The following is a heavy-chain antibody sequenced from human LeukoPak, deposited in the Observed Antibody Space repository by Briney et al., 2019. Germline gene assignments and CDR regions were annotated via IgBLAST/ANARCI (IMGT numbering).Heavy chain of an antibody. CDR1: GFTYNNYA. CDR3: AKVSGGGLYYDGMDV. CDR2: ISGSGGTT. V-gene: IGHV3-23*01. J-gene: IGHJ6*02. Sequence: GGSLRLSCAASGFTYNNYAMNWVRQAPGKGLEWVSVISGSGGTTYYADSVKGRFTISRDSSKNTLYLQMNSLRAEDTAVYYCAKVSGGGLYYDGMDVWGQGTTVTVSS. D-gene: IGHD1-14*01.